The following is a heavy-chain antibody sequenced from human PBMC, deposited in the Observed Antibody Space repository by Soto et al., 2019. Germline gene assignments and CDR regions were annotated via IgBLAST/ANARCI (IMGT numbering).Heavy chain of an antibody. CDR1: GGAITSGVYY. V-gene: IGHV4-31*03. CDR3: AREGGSGSYGWMDF. CDR2: ISYNGNT. Sequence: QVQLQESGPGLVKPSQTLSLTCTISGGAITSGVYYWRWIRQNPGKGLEWSAHISYNGNTYPDSSLNGRVSISVDPSKNQCSLNSSSVTAADAAVYYCAREGGSGSYGWMDFWAQGTTVTFAS. J-gene: IGHJ6*02. D-gene: IGHD3-16*01.